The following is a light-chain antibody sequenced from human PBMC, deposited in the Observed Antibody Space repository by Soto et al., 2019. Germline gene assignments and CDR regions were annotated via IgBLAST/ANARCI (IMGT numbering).Light chain of an antibody. CDR2: DAS. CDR3: KQCYMGWT. J-gene: IGKJ1*01. CDR1: QSISSW. V-gene: IGKV1-5*01. Sequence: IEKTQSASTLSASVGDRVTIPCRASQSISSWLAWYQQKPGKAPKLLIYDASTLESGVPSRFRGTGSGTEFTFSITSLQPEDFGTDYCKQCYMGWTVGNGNKVAI.